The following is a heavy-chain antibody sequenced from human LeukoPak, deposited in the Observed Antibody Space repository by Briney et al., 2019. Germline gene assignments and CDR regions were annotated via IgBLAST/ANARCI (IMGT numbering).Heavy chain of an antibody. J-gene: IGHJ2*01. Sequence: PGRSLRLSCAASGFTDDYGMHWVRQAPGKGLEWVSGISWNRGSIGYADSVKGRFTISRDTAKNSLYLQMNSLRPEDTALYYCAKGGAAAYNYWYFDLWGRGTLVTVSS. V-gene: IGHV3-9*01. CDR2: ISWNRGSI. CDR1: GFTDDYG. D-gene: IGHD6-13*01. CDR3: AKGGAAAYNYWYFDL.